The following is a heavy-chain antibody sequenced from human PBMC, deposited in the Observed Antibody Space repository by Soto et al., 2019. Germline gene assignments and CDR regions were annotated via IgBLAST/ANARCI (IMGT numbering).Heavy chain of an antibody. CDR3: AIGVAYLPDNWFDP. Sequence: ASVKVSCKASGDTFTDYYIHWVRQAPGQGLEWMGWINPNSGGTNYAQKFQGWVTMTRDTSISTAYMELSRLRSDDTAVYYCAIGVAYLPDNWFDPWGQGTLVTVYS. CDR1: GDTFTDYY. V-gene: IGHV1-2*04. CDR2: INPNSGGT. J-gene: IGHJ5*02. D-gene: IGHD2-21*01.